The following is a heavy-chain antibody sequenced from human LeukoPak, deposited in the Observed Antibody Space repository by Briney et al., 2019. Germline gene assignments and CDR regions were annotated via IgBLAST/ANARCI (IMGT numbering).Heavy chain of an antibody. J-gene: IGHJ4*02. CDR2: ISDSGAIS. CDR3: AKGGISYYFDY. D-gene: IGHD2-8*02. V-gene: IGHV3-23*01. Sequence: GGSLRLSCAASGFTFSSYAMSWVRQAPGKGLEWVSAISDSGAISYYADSVKGRFTISRDNSKNTLYLQMNSLRAEDTAVYYCAKGGISYYFDYWGQGILVTVSS. CDR1: GFTFSSYA.